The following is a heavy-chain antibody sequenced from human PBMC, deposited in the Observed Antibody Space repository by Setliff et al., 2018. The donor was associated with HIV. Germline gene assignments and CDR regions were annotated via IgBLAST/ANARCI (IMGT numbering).Heavy chain of an antibody. D-gene: IGHD3-10*01. J-gene: IGHJ4*02. CDR2: IFYSGST. Sequence: SETLSLTCTVSGGSISSSGYYWGWIRQPPGKGLEWIGSIFYSGSTYYNPSLRSRLTISLDSSTNQFSVTLSSVTAADAAVYYCTGDYNSGSNRFDYWGQGTPVTVSS. V-gene: IGHV4-39*01. CDR1: GGSISSSGYY. CDR3: TGDYNSGSNRFDY.